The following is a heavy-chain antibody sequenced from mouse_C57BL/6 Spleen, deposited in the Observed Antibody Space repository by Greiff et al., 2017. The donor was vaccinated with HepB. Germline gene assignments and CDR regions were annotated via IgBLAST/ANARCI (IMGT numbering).Heavy chain of an antibody. CDR1: GYSFTSYY. V-gene: IGHV1-66*01. D-gene: IGHD1-1*01. CDR2: IYPGSGNT. CDR3: ARLDITTVVATDAY. J-gene: IGHJ3*01. Sequence: QVQLQQSGPELVKPGASVKISCKASGYSFTSYYIHWVKQRPGQGLEWIGWIYPGSGNTKYNEKFKGKATLTADTSSSTAYMQLSSLTSEYSAVYYCARLDITTVVATDAYWGQGTLVTVSA.